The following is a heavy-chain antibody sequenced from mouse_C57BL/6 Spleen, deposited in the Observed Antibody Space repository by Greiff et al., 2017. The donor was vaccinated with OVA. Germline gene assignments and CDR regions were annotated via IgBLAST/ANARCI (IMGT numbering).Heavy chain of an antibody. J-gene: IGHJ1*03. Sequence: QVQLQQPGAELVKPGASVTMSCKASGYTFTSYWITWVKQRPGQGLVWIGDIYPGSGSTNYNEKFKSKATLPVDTSSSTAYMQLSSLTSEDSAVYYCEGGRGYFDVWGTGTTVTVSS. D-gene: IGHD3-3*01. CDR3: EGGRGYFDV. CDR2: IYPGSGST. V-gene: IGHV1-55*01. CDR1: GYTFTSYW.